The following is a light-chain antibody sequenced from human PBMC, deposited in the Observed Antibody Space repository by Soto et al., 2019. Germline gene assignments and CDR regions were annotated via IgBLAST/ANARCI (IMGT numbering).Light chain of an antibody. CDR2: AAS. J-gene: IGKJ5*01. CDR1: QSVRNW. CDR3: HQTYSTPIT. V-gene: IGKV1-39*01. Sequence: DIQMTQSPSTLFASVGDRVTITCRASQSVRNWLAWYQQRPGEPPKLLIYAASNLQSGVPSRFSGSGSGTDFTLTISSLQPEDFATYFCHQTYSTPITFGQGTRLEIK.